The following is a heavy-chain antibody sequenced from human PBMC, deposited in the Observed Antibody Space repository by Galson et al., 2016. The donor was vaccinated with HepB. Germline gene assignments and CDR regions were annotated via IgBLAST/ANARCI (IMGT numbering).Heavy chain of an antibody. J-gene: IGHJ3*01. D-gene: IGHD4-11*01. CDR3: VRDDYLDV. V-gene: IGHV3-7*01. Sequence: SLRLSCAASGFTFSHFWMSWVRQAPGKGLEWVAAIKENGSDKFYMDSVRGRFTIARDNTKNSLFLQMNSLRAENTAVYYCVRDDYLDVWGQGTMVIVSS. CDR2: IKENGSDK. CDR1: GFTFSHFW.